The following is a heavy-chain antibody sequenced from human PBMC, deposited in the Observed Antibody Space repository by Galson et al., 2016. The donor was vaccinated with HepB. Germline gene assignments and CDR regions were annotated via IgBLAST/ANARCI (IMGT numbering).Heavy chain of an antibody. CDR3: ARLYPFDF. CDR2: LYYNGNT. V-gene: IGHV4-39*01. D-gene: IGHD2-2*01. Sequence: SETLSLTCSVSGGSISSSDYYWGWIRQSPGKGLEWIGSLYYNGNTYYNSSLKSRVTISVGTSDTQFSLKMTSMTASDTAVYYCARLYPFDFWGQGALVIVAS. J-gene: IGHJ4*02. CDR1: GGSISSSDYY.